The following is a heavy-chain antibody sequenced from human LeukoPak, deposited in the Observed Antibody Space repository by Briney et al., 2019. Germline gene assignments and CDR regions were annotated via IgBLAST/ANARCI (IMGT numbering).Heavy chain of an antibody. CDR1: EFIFSSYA. D-gene: IGHD2/OR15-2a*01. J-gene: IGHJ4*02. Sequence: QPGGSLRLSCAAPEFIFSSYALGWVRQAPGKGLEWVSSISGSGYTTYHADSVKGRFTISRDNAKNSLYLQMNSLRAEDTAVYYCAREASWVSTTFSDYWGQGTLVTVSS. CDR2: ISGSGYTT. CDR3: AREASWVSTTFSDY. V-gene: IGHV3-23*01.